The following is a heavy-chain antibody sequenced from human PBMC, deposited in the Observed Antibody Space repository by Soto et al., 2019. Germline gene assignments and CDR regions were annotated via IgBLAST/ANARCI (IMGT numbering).Heavy chain of an antibody. Sequence: EVQLVESGGGLVKPGGSLRLSCAASGFTFTRYSMNWVRQAPGKGLEWVSSISSTTNYIYYADSMKGRFTVSRDNAKNSAYLEMNSLSAEDTALYYCARESEDLTSNFDYWGQGTLVTVSS. CDR1: GFTFTRYS. CDR2: ISSTTNYI. V-gene: IGHV3-21*01. CDR3: ARESEDLTSNFDY. J-gene: IGHJ4*02.